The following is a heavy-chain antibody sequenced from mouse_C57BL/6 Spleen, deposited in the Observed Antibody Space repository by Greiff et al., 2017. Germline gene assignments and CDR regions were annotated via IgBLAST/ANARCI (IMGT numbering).Heavy chain of an antibody. V-gene: IGHV5-9*01. CDR2: ISGGGGNT. CDR3: ARRDYGSSPYFDV. D-gene: IGHD1-1*01. CDR1: GFTFSSYT. Sequence: EVQLVESGGGLVKPGGSLKLSCAASGFTFSSYTMSWVRQTPEKRLEWVATISGGGGNTYYPDSVKGRFTISRDNAKNTLYLQMSSLRSEDTALYYCARRDYGSSPYFDVWGTGTTVTVSS. J-gene: IGHJ1*03.